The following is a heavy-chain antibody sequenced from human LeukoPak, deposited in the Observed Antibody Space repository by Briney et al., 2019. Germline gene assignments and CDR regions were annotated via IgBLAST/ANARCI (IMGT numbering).Heavy chain of an antibody. V-gene: IGHV4-31*03. J-gene: IGHJ6*02. CDR2: IHYSEST. Sequence: SETLSLTCTVSGRSINSGDYFWSWIRQHPGKGLEWIGYIHYSESTHYNPSLKTRITISLDRSKNEFSLKLSSVTAADTAVYYCARVHHERLRLDVWGQGTTVTVSS. CDR1: GRSINSGDYF. D-gene: IGHD2-21*02. CDR3: ARVHHERLRLDV.